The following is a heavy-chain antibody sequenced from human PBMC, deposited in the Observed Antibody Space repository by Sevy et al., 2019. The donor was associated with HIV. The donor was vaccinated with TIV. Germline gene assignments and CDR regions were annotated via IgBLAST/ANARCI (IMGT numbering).Heavy chain of an antibody. Sequence: GGSLRLSCAVSGFTFSSYTMNWVRQAPGKGLEWVSSISSSSSYIYYADSVKGRFTISRDNAKNSLYLQMNSLRAEDTAVYYCAREEEDYVWGTSRDLTFFYYWGQGTLVTVSS. J-gene: IGHJ4*02. CDR2: ISSSSSYI. D-gene: IGHD3-16*02. V-gene: IGHV3-21*01. CDR1: GFTFSSYT. CDR3: AREEEDYVWGTSRDLTFFYY.